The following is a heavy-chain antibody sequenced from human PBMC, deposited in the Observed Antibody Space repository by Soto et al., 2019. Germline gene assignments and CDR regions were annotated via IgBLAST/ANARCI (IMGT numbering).Heavy chain of an antibody. J-gene: IGHJ6*02. D-gene: IGHD3-10*01. Sequence: QVQLVQSGAEVKDPGASVKVSCKASGYTFTSYGVSWVRQAPGQGLEWMGWISVYNGNTKYAQKLQGRVTMTTDTSMSKADMEVRGQRSDDTAGYYCARSGRPGCYYYTIAVWGQGTTVTVS. CDR3: ARSGRPGCYYYTIAV. CDR1: GYTFTSYG. CDR2: ISVYNGNT. V-gene: IGHV1-18*01.